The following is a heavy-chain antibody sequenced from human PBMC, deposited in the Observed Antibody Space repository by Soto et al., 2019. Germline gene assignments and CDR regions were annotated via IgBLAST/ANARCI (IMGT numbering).Heavy chain of an antibody. J-gene: IGHJ4*02. CDR3: ARAPPYSGASPRTYSLDY. D-gene: IGHD1-26*01. V-gene: IGHV1-3*01. Sequence: QVVLLQSGAEMKKPGAALNISCKASGYTFRRYAINWVRQVPGQRLEWMGWINDGDGGTIYSQKFQGRVTIVRDTSTDTAYMEWSGLRAEDTSLYYCARAPPYSGASPRTYSLDYWGQGSLITVSS. CDR1: GYTFRRYA. CDR2: INDGDGGT.